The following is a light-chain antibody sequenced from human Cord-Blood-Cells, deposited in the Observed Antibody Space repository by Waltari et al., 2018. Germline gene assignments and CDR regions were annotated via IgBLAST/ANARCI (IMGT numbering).Light chain of an antibody. Sequence: QSVLTQPPSASGTPGQRVTLSCSGSSSTIGSNTVTWYQQLPGTAPKLLIYSNNQRPSGVPDRFSGSKSGTSASLAISGLQSEDEADYYCAAWDDSLNGYVFGTGTKVTVL. CDR3: AAWDDSLNGYV. CDR1: SSTIGSNT. J-gene: IGLJ1*01. CDR2: SNN. V-gene: IGLV1-44*01.